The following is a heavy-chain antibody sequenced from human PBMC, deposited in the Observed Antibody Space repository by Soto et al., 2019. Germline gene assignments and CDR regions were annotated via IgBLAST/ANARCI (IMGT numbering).Heavy chain of an antibody. J-gene: IGHJ6*02. CDR2: LYNTGST. V-gene: IGHV4-59*01. CDR3: ARDLWGYCGTDCYPLDV. D-gene: IGHD2-21*02. CDR1: GGSISRYY. Sequence: SETLSLTCTVSGGSISRYYWSWIRQPPGKGLEWIGYLYNTGSTIYNPSLESRVTISVDTSKNQFSLNLNSVTAADTAVYYCARDLWGYCGTDCYPLDVWGPGTTVT.